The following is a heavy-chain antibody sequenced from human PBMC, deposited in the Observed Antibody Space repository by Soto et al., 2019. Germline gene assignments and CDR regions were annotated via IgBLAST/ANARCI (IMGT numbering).Heavy chain of an antibody. J-gene: IGHJ5*02. V-gene: IGHV4-4*02. CDR1: SGSISGTHW. CDR3: ARRGLTFAGGAPTNWFDP. Sequence: QVQLQESGPGLVRPSGTLSLTCSVSSGSISGTHWWSWFRQTPGKGLERIGETYSTGSTNYKSSLKSRLSISVDTSKNQFFLNLTAVTAADTALYFCARRGLTFAGGAPTNWFDPWGPGTLVTVSS. D-gene: IGHD3-16*01. CDR2: TYSTGST.